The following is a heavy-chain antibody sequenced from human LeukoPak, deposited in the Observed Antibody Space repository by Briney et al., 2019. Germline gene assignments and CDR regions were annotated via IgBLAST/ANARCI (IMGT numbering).Heavy chain of an antibody. Sequence: GESLKISCKGSGYSFTSYWIGWVRPMPGKGLEWMGIIYPGDSDTRYSPSFQGQVTISADKSISTAYLQWSSLKASDTAMYYCARSRGRVYGSGSYGADYWGQGTLVTVSS. CDR1: GYSFTSYW. V-gene: IGHV5-51*01. J-gene: IGHJ4*02. CDR2: IYPGDSDT. D-gene: IGHD3-10*01. CDR3: ARSRGRVYGSGSYGADY.